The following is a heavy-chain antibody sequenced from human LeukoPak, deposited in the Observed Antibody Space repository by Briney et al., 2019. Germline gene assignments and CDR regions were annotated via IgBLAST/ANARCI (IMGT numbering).Heavy chain of an antibody. CDR2: VSSSGSSI. V-gene: IGHV3-48*03. CDR3: ARITAMVTTLDY. CDR1: GFTFSSYE. D-gene: IGHD5-18*01. J-gene: IGHJ4*02. Sequence: PGGSLRLSCAASGFTFSSYEMNWVRQAPGKGLEWVSYVSSSGSSIYYADSVKGRFTISRDNSKNSVYLQMNSLRAEDTAVYYCARITAMVTTLDYWGQGTLVTVSS.